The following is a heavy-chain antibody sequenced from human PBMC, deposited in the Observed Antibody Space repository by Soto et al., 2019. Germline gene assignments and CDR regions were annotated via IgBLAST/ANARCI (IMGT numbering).Heavy chain of an antibody. CDR2: ISSSSTI. D-gene: IGHD3-16*01. Sequence: GGSLRLSCAASGFTFSSYSMNWVRQAPGKGLEWVSYISSSSTIYYADSVKGRFTISRDNAKNSLYLQMNSLRAEDTAVYYCARDKVSDYDYIWGSPGGSDAFDIWGQGTMVTVSS. CDR3: ARDKVSDYDYIWGSPGGSDAFDI. J-gene: IGHJ3*02. CDR1: GFTFSSYS. V-gene: IGHV3-48*01.